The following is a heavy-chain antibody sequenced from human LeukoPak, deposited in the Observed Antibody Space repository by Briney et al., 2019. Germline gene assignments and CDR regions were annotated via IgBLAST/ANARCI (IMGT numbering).Heavy chain of an antibody. Sequence: GGSLRLSCAASGFTFSRYSMNWVRQAPGKGLEWVSSITSSSSYIYYADSVKGRFTISRVNAKNSLYLQMNSLRAEDTAVYYCAISDMAAAGIDYWGQGTLVTVSS. CDR3: AISDMAAAGIDY. V-gene: IGHV3-21*01. J-gene: IGHJ4*02. CDR1: GFTFSRYS. CDR2: ITSSSSYI. D-gene: IGHD6-13*01.